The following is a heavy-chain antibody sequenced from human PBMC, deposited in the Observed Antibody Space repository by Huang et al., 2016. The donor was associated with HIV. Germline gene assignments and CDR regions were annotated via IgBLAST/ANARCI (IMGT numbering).Heavy chain of an antibody. J-gene: IGHJ3*02. D-gene: IGHD5-18*01. Sequence: QVQLVESGGGVVQPGRSLSLSCAASGFPFNNHAMHWVRQAPGKGRDWVAVISNDGSNNYYADSVKGRFTISRDSSKSTLFLHMTSLRTEDTAVYYCARAKDTWDAYDIWGQGTMVIVSS. CDR1: GFPFNNHA. CDR3: ARAKDTWDAYDI. CDR2: ISNDGSNN. V-gene: IGHV3-30-3*01.